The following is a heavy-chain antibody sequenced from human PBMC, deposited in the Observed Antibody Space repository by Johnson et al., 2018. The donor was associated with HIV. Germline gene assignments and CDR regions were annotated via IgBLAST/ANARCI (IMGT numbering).Heavy chain of an antibody. V-gene: IGHV3-7*03. CDR2: IKLDGSDK. CDR1: GFTFSSYG. J-gene: IGHJ3*02. CDR3: ARKGDAFDI. Sequence: VQLVESGGGVVQPGGSLRLSCAASGFTFSSYGMHWVRQAPGKGLEWVATIKLDGSDKYYLDSVKGRFTISRDNGRNSLYLQMNSLRAEDTAVYYCARKGDAFDIWGQGTMVTVSS.